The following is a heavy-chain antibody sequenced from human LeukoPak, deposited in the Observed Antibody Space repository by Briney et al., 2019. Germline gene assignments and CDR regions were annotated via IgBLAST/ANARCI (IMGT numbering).Heavy chain of an antibody. CDR2: ISSSGST. CDR3: ARVGRGDHTWGSYYCDH. V-gene: IGHV4-59*01. D-gene: IGHD3-16*01. J-gene: IGHJ4*02. CDR1: GDSFRSYQ. Sequence: PSETLSLTCTVSGDSFRSYQWSWLRQPPGKGLEWIGCISSSGSTSYNPSLKSRLTISVDMSKNQFSLKLTSVTAADTAVYYCARVGRGDHTWGSYYCDHWGQGTLVSVSS.